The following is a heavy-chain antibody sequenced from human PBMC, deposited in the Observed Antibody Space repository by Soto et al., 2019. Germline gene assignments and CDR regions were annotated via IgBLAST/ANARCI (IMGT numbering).Heavy chain of an antibody. J-gene: IGHJ4*02. V-gene: IGHV3-21*04. CDR3: ASSTTTAFFDY. CDR1: GFTFSAYK. CDR2: IDAYTPNV. Sequence: PGGSLRLSCAASGFTFSAYKMSWVRQAPGKGLEWVSSIDAYTPNVYYGDAVRGRFTVSRDNAKDSLYLQMSSLRAEDTAIYYCASSTTTAFFDYWGPGILVTVSS. D-gene: IGHD4-17*01.